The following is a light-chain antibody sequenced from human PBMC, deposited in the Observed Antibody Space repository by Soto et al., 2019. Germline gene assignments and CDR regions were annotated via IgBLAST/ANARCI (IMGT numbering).Light chain of an antibody. V-gene: IGKV1D-12*01. CDR2: AAS. CDR1: QAISTW. Sequence: DIQMTQSPSSVSASVGDRVTITCRASQAISTWLAWYQQKPGKAPKLLIYAASNLQTGAPSRFSGSGSGTDFTLTISSLQPEDFATYYCQQDNSFPRTFGQGTKVEIK. CDR3: QQDNSFPRT. J-gene: IGKJ1*01.